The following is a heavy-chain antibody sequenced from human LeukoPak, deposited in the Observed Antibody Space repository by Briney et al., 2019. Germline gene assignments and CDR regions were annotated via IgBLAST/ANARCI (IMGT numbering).Heavy chain of an antibody. CDR2: ISDSGGST. J-gene: IGHJ6*03. Sequence: GGSLRLSCAASGFTFSNYAMSWVRQAPGKGLEWVSSISDSGGSTYYADSVKGRFTISRDNSKNTLYLQMNSLRAEDTAVYYCARASWPLGSYYMDVWGKGTTVTISS. CDR3: ARASWPLGSYYMDV. CDR1: GFTFSNYA. D-gene: IGHD3-10*01. V-gene: IGHV3-23*01.